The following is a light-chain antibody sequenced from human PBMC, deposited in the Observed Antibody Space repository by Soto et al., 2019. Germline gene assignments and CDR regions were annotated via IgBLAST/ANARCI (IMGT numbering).Light chain of an antibody. V-gene: IGKV3-20*01. CDR1: QSINNNY. Sequence: EIVLAQSPGTLSLSPGERATLSCRTSQSINNNYLAWYQQKPGQAPRLLIYGASSRATGIPDRFSGSGSGTDFPLSISRLEPEDFAVYYCQQYSSLWTFGRGAKGEI. CDR3: QQYSSLWT. J-gene: IGKJ1*01. CDR2: GAS.